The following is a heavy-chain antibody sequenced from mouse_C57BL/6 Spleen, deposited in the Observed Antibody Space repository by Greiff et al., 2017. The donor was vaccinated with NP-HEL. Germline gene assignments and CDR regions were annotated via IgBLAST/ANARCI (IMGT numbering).Heavy chain of an antibody. Sequence: QVQLKQPGAELVKPGASVKMSCKASGYTFSSYWITWVKQRPGQGLEWIGDIYPGSGSTNYNEKFKSKATLTVDTSSSTAYMQLSSLTSEDSAVYYCARQGGYYGFAYWGQGTLVTVSA. CDR2: IYPGSGST. V-gene: IGHV1-55*01. CDR3: ARQGGYYGFAY. CDR1: GYTFSSYW. J-gene: IGHJ3*01. D-gene: IGHD2-3*01.